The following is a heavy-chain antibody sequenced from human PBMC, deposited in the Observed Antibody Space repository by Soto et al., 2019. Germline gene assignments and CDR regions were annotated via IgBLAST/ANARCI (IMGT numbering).Heavy chain of an antibody. J-gene: IGHJ4*02. CDR2: ISYDGGSK. CDR1: GFTFSNHA. Sequence: PGGSLRLSCATSGFTFSNHAFHWVRQAPGKGLEWVAVISYDGGSKFYADSVKGRFTISRDNSKNTLYLQMNSLRAEDTAVYYCARVGSSSSPFDYWGQGTLVTVSS. V-gene: IGHV3-30-3*01. D-gene: IGHD6-6*01. CDR3: ARVGSSSSPFDY.